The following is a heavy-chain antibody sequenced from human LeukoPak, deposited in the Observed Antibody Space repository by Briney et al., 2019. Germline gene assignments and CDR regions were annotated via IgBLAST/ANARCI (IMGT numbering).Heavy chain of an antibody. CDR3: ARQYYDSTGYYYFDY. CDR1: GDFITGSTYY. Sequence: SETLSLTCTVSGDFITGSTYYWGWIRQPPGKGLEWTGSMYYSGSTYSNPSLRSRVTMSADTSKNQFSLNLKSVTAADTAVYYCARQYYDSTGYYYFDYWGQGTLVTVSS. D-gene: IGHD3-22*01. J-gene: IGHJ4*02. CDR2: MYYSGST. V-gene: IGHV4-39*01.